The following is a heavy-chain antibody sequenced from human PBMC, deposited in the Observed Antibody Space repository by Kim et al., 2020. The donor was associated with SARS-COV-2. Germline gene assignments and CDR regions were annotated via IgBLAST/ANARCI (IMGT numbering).Heavy chain of an antibody. J-gene: IGHJ6*02. CDR3: ARGGGDCSGGSCYLLYYYYGMDV. D-gene: IGHD2-15*01. Sequence: GGSLRLSCAASGFTFSSYWMHWVRQAPGKGLVWVSRINSDGSSTSYADSVKGRFTISRDNAKNTLYLQMNSLRAEDTAVYYCARGGGDCSGGSCYLLYYYYGMDVWGQGTTVTVSS. V-gene: IGHV3-74*01. CDR2: INSDGSST. CDR1: GFTFSSYW.